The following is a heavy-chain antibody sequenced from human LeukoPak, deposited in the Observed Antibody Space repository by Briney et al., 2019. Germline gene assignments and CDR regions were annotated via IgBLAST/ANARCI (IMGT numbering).Heavy chain of an antibody. J-gene: IGHJ6*03. V-gene: IGHV3-48*03. D-gene: IGHD2-2*01. Sequence: GGSLRLSCAASGFTFSSYEMNWVRQAPGKGLEWVSYISSSGSTIYYADSVKGRFTISRDNAKNSLYLQMNSLRAEDTAVYYCARGPHCSSTSCLYTNYYMDVWGKGTTVTISS. CDR2: ISSSGSTI. CDR3: ARGPHCSSTSCLYTNYYMDV. CDR1: GFTFSSYE.